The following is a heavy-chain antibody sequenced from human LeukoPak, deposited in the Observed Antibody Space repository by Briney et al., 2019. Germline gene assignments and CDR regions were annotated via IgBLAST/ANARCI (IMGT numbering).Heavy chain of an antibody. CDR1: GFTFSSYA. Sequence: GGSLRLSCAASGFTFSSYAMSWVRQAPGKGLEWVSAIGGSGRSTSYADSVKGRFTISSDNSKNTLYLQMNSLRAEDTAVYYCAKGICSGGSCYSSNWYFDLWGRGTLVTVSS. J-gene: IGHJ2*01. CDR3: AKGICSGGSCYSSNWYFDL. V-gene: IGHV3-23*01. D-gene: IGHD2-15*01. CDR2: IGGSGRST.